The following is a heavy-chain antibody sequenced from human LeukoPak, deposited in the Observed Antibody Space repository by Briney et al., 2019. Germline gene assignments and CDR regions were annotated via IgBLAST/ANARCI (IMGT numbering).Heavy chain of an antibody. Sequence: SETLSLTCTVSGGSISSYYWSWIRQPPGKGLEWIGEIYHSGSTNYNPSLKSRVTILVDKSKNQFSLKLSSVTAADTAVYYCARGGYRGYYFDYWGQGTLVTVSS. V-gene: IGHV4-59*12. J-gene: IGHJ4*02. CDR3: ARGGYRGYYFDY. D-gene: IGHD5-12*01. CDR2: IYHSGST. CDR1: GGSISSYY.